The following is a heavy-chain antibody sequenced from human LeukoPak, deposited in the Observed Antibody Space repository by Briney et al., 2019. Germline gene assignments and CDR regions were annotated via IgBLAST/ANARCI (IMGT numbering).Heavy chain of an antibody. Sequence: GGSLRLSCAASEFAFSTYSMNWVRQAPGKGLEWVSAISASGYSTYHADSVKGRFTISRDNSNNTLYLQMDSLRAEDTAVYYCAKSRSGYALFDFWGQGTLVTVSS. CDR2: ISASGYST. J-gene: IGHJ4*02. CDR1: EFAFSTYS. D-gene: IGHD2-2*01. V-gene: IGHV3-23*01. CDR3: AKSRSGYALFDF.